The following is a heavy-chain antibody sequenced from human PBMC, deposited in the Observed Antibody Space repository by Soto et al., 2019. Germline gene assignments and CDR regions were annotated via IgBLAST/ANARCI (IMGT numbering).Heavy chain of an antibody. Sequence: QVQLVQSGAELKKPGASVKVSCKASGYTFTSYGITGVRQSPGQGLEWMGGISAYNGNTNYAQKLQGRVTMTTDTSTSTAYVELRSLRPDDTAVYYFSRHGHCSGGSCYFGWFGPWGQGTLVTVSS. CDR1: GYTFTSYG. J-gene: IGHJ5*02. CDR3: SRHGHCSGGSCYFGWFGP. D-gene: IGHD2-15*01. CDR2: ISAYNGNT. V-gene: IGHV1-18*01.